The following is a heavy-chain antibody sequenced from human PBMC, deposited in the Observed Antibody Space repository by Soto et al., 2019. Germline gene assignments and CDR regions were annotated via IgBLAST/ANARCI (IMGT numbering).Heavy chain of an antibody. CDR3: AREAPYYGMDV. J-gene: IGHJ6*02. Sequence: QVQLVESGGGVVQPGRSLRLSCAASGFTFSSYGMHWVRQAPGKGLEWVAVIWYDGNNKYYADSVKGRFTIFRDNSKNTLYLQMNSLRAEDTAVYYCAREAPYYGMDVWGQGTTVTVSS. CDR2: IWYDGNNK. CDR1: GFTFSSYG. V-gene: IGHV3-33*01.